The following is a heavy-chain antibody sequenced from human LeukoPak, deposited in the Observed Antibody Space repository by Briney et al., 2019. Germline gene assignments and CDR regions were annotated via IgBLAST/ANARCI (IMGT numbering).Heavy chain of an antibody. CDR2: INPNSGGT. D-gene: IGHD2-21*02. CDR1: GYTFTGYY. J-gene: IGHJ4*02. Sequence: GASVKVSCKASGYTFTGYYMHWVRQAPGQGLEWMGWINPNSGGTNYAQKFQGRVTMTRDTSISTAYMELNRLRSEDTAVYYCARERSYCGGDCYHYFDYWGQGTLVTVSS. CDR3: ARERSYCGGDCYHYFDY. V-gene: IGHV1-2*02.